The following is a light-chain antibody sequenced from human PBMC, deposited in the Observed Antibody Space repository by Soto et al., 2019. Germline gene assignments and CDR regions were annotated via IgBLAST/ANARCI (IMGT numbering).Light chain of an antibody. J-gene: IGKJ5*01. V-gene: IGKV3-15*01. CDR2: YAS. Sequence: DIMMTQSPATLSVSPGERATLSCRASQNVRNNLAWYQQKPGQPPRLLMYYASTRSTGIPARFSGSGSGTEFTLTISSLQSEDFALYYCQQYNNWPPITFGQGTRLEIK. CDR3: QQYNNWPPIT. CDR1: QNVRNN.